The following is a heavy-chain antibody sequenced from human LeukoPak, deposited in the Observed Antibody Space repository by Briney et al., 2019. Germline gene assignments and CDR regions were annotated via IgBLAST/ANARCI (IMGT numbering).Heavy chain of an antibody. D-gene: IGHD3-10*01. CDR3: ARGFGRFGHRFGY. J-gene: IGHJ4*02. V-gene: IGHV3-11*04. CDR1: GFTFSNAW. Sequence: GGSLRLSCAASGFTFSNAWMSWVRQAPGRGLEWISYMSSRDNTRYYAESVRGRFTMSRDNAKNSLSLQMNGLRAEDTAFYYCARGFGRFGHRFGYLGQGTLVTVSS. CDR2: MSSRDNTR.